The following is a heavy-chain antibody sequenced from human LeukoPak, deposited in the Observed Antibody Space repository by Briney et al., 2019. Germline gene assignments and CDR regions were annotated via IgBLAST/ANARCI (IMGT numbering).Heavy chain of an antibody. CDR3: ARDVGRIAARVRNWFDP. J-gene: IGHJ5*02. CDR2: INPNSGGT. D-gene: IGHD6-6*01. CDR1: GYTFTGYY. V-gene: IGHV1-2*02. Sequence: ASVKVSCKASGYTFTGYYMHWVRQAPGQRLEGMGWINPNSGGTNYAQKFQGRVIMTRDTSISTAYMELSRLRSDDTAVYYCARDVGRIAARVRNWFDPWGQGTLVTVSS.